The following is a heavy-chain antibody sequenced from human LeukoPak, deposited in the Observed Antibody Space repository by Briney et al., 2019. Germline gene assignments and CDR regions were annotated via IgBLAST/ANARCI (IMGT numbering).Heavy chain of an antibody. V-gene: IGHV5-51*01. Sequence: GESLQISCKDSGYYFTNYWIGWVRQVPGKGLEWMGIIHGADSLTMYSPSFQGQVTISADKSVSTAYLQWSGLKPSDTAIYYCAGARNGDYRWDYWGQGTLVTVSS. CDR2: IHGADSLT. J-gene: IGHJ4*02. D-gene: IGHD4-17*01. CDR1: GYYFTNYW. CDR3: AGARNGDYRWDY.